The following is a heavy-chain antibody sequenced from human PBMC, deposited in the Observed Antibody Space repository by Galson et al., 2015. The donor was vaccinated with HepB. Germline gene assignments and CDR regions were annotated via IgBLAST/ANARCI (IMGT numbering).Heavy chain of an antibody. Sequence: QSGAEVKKPGESLRISCKGSGYSFTNYYISWVRQMPGKGLEWMGRIDPSDSYTKYGPSFQGHVTISADKSISTAFLQWSRLKASDTAMYYCASHPRVDAEMTTTEGFDPWGQGTLVIVSS. CDR2: IDPSDSYT. D-gene: IGHD5-24*01. J-gene: IGHJ5*02. CDR3: ASHPRVDAEMTTTEGFDP. CDR1: GYSFTNYY. V-gene: IGHV5-10-1*01.